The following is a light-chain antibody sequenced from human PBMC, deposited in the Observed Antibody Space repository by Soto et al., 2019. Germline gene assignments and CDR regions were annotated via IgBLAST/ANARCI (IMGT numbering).Light chain of an antibody. J-gene: IGLJ1*01. CDR3: AAWDDSLNGYF. Sequence: QSVLTQPPSVSEAPRQRVTISRSGSSSNIGNNAVNWYQQLPGKAPKLLIYYDDLLPSGVSDRFSGSKSGTSASLAISGLQSEDEADYYCAAWDDSLNGYFFGTGTKVTVL. CDR2: YDD. V-gene: IGLV1-36*01. CDR1: SSNIGNNA.